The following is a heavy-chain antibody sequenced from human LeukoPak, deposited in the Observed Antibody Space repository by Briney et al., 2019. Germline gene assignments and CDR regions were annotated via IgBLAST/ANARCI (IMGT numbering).Heavy chain of an antibody. CDR3: AGEGYRSGWFRL. D-gene: IGHD2-15*01. Sequence: GGSLRLSCAASGFTFSQYSMNWVRQAPGKGLEWVSHIRSSSETFYADSVKGRFTISRDNARNSLYLQMNNLRGEDTAIYYCAGEGYRSGWFRLWGQGTLVTVSS. CDR1: GFTFSQYS. CDR2: IRSSSET. V-gene: IGHV3-48*01. J-gene: IGHJ5*02.